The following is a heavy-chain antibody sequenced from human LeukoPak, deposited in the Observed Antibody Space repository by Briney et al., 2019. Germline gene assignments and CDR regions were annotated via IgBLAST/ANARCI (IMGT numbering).Heavy chain of an antibody. D-gene: IGHD3-22*01. J-gene: IGHJ3*02. CDR3: TTPEPRDDSSGYSVNDAFDI. Sequence: GGSLRLSCAASGFTFTNAWMSWVRKLPGKGLELVGRIQSKSDSETTEYAAPVKGRFTISRDDSKNTLYLQMNSLKIEDTGVYYCTTPEPRDDSSGYSVNDAFDIWGQGTMVTVSS. CDR2: IQSKSDSETT. V-gene: IGHV3-15*01. CDR1: GFTFTNAW.